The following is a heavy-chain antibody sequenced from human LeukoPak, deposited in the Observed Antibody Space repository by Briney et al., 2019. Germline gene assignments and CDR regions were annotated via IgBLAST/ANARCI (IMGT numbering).Heavy chain of an antibody. J-gene: IGHJ4*02. Sequence: SETLSLTCAVYGGSFSGYYWSWIRQPPGKGLEWIGGINHSGSTNYNPSLKSRVTISVDAYKNQFSLKLSSVNAADTAVYYYARGGRLARITIFGVVTHRSALVDYWRQGTLVTVSS. CDR3: ARGGRLARITIFGVVTHRSALVDY. V-gene: IGHV4-34*01. D-gene: IGHD3-3*01. CDR2: INHSGST. CDR1: GGSFSGYY.